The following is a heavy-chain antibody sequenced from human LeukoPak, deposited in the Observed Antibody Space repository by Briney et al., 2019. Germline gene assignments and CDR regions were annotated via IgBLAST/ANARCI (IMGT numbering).Heavy chain of an antibody. Sequence: GGSLRLSCAASGFTFSSYSMNWVRQAPGKGLEWVSSISSSSSYIYYADSVKGRFTISRDNSKNTLYLQMNSLRAEDTAVYYCAKDRPLSGYDHDYWGQGTLVTVSS. V-gene: IGHV3-21*01. J-gene: IGHJ4*02. CDR1: GFTFSSYS. CDR2: ISSSSSYI. CDR3: AKDRPLSGYDHDY. D-gene: IGHD5-12*01.